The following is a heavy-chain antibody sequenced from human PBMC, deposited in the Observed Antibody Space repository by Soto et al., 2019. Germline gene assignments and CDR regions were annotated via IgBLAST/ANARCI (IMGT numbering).Heavy chain of an antibody. CDR2: IYYRGNA. Sequence: SETLTLTCSVADDSINSDKYDWGWIRQPPGKGLEWIGSIYYRGNAYYNPSLQTRVTISLDKSKSQFSLKLNSVTAADSAVYFCARLEGLATISYYFDFWGPGALVTVSS. D-gene: IGHD3-9*01. CDR1: DDSINSDKYD. J-gene: IGHJ4*02. CDR3: ARLEGLATISYYFDF. V-gene: IGHV4-39*01.